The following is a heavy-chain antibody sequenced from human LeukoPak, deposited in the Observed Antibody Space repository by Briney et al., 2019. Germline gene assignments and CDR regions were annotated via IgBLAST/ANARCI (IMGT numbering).Heavy chain of an antibody. V-gene: IGHV3-48*03. J-gene: IGHJ6*02. Sequence: PGGSLRLSCAASGFTFSSYEMNWVRQAPGKGLEWVSYISSSGSTIYYADSVKGRLTISRDNAKNSLYLQMNSLRAEDTAVYYCARDAPITIQQNYYYYYGMDVWGQGTTVTVSS. CDR3: ARDAPITIQQNYYYYYGMDV. CDR1: GFTFSSYE. D-gene: IGHD3-3*01. CDR2: ISSSGSTI.